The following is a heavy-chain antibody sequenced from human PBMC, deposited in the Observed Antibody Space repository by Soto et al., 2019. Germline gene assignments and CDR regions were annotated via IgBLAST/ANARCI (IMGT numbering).Heavy chain of an antibody. V-gene: IGHV3-53*01. D-gene: IGHD6-19*01. CDR2: IYSGGST. Sequence: PGGSLRLSCAASGFTVNNNYMSWVRQAPGKGLEWVALIYSGGSTYYADSVKGRFTISRDNSKNTLYLQMNSLRAEDTAVYYCAKIQRLAVAGNFDYWGQGTLVTVSS. CDR3: AKIQRLAVAGNFDY. J-gene: IGHJ4*02. CDR1: GFTVNNNY.